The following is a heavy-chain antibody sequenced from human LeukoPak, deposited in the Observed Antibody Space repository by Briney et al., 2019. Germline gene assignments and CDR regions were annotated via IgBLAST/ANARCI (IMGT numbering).Heavy chain of an antibody. D-gene: IGHD3-9*01. CDR2: ISGRSDNT. CDR1: GFIFSNYA. V-gene: IGHV3-23*01. CDR3: AKWGDYDVLTGYYVSDF. J-gene: IGHJ4*02. Sequence: GGSLRLSCAASGFIFSNYAMYWVRQAPGKGLEWVSAISGRSDNTYYADSVKGRFTLSRDSPKNTLYLQMNSLRADDTAVYYCAKWGDYDVLTGYYVSDFWGRGTLVTVSS.